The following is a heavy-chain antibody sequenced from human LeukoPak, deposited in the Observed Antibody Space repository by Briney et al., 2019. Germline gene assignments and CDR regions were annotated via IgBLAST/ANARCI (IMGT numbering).Heavy chain of an antibody. Sequence: GESLKISCKGSGYSFTSYWIGWVRQMPGKGLEWMGIIYPGDSDTRYSPSFQGQVTISADKSIITAYLQWSSLKASDTAMYDSANPGGSSWSSFDYWGQGTLVTVSS. J-gene: IGHJ4*02. V-gene: IGHV5-51*01. CDR3: ANPGGSSWSSFDY. D-gene: IGHD6-13*01. CDR2: IYPGDSDT. CDR1: GYSFTSYW.